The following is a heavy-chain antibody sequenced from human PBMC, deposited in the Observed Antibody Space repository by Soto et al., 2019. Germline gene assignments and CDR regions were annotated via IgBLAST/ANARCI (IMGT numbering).Heavy chain of an antibody. V-gene: IGHV5-10-1*03. CDR3: ARHSGPNSSTSPVGY. CDR2: IDPSDSYT. Sequence: EVQLVQSGAEVKKPGESLRISCKGSGYSFTTYWISWVRQMPGKGLEWMGKIDPSDSYTNYSPSFQGHVTISADKSINTAYLQWSGLKASDTAMYYCARHSGPNSSTSPVGYWGQGTLVTVSS. D-gene: IGHD6-19*01. CDR1: GYSFTTYW. J-gene: IGHJ4*02.